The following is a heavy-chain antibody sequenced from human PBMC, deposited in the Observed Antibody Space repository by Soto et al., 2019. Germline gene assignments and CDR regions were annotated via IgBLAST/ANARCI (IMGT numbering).Heavy chain of an antibody. V-gene: IGHV4-59*01. CDR1: GGSSSGDY. CDR2: MYNTGST. D-gene: IGHD2-21*02. CDR3: ARDLWGYCGTDCYPLDV. Sequence: PSETLDISRTVYGGSSSGDYWSWIRQPPGKGLEWIGYMYNTGSTVYNPSFKSRVTISVDTSKNQFSLKLNSVTAADTAVYYCARDLWGYCGTDCYPLDVWGQGTTVT. J-gene: IGHJ6*02.